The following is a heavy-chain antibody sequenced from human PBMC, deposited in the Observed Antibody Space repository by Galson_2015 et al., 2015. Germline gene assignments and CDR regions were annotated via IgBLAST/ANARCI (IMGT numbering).Heavy chain of an antibody. V-gene: IGHV3-53*01. D-gene: IGHD2-15*01. CDR1: RFTVSSNY. CDR2: IYSGGST. Sequence: SLRLSCAASRFTVSSNYMSWVRQAPGKGLEWVSVIYSGGSTYYADSVKGRFTISRDNSKNTLYLQMNSLRAEDTAVYYCARGAVVVVAATKKTYDYWGQGTLVTVSS. CDR3: ARGAVVVVAATKKTYDY. J-gene: IGHJ4*02.